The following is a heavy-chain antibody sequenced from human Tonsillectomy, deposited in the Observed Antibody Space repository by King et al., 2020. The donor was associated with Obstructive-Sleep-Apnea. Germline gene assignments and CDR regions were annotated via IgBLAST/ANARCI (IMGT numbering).Heavy chain of an antibody. Sequence: VQLQESGPGLVKPSETLSLTCTVSGGSISNYYWSWLRQPPGKGLEWIGYMYYSGNTNFNPSLKSRVTISADTSKIQFSLRLSSGTAADTAVYYCARHRGVEDYGGYGDYFDYWGQGTLVTVSS. J-gene: IGHJ4*02. CDR2: MYYSGNT. D-gene: IGHD5-12*01. CDR1: GGSISNYY. CDR3: ARHRGVEDYGGYGDYFDY. V-gene: IGHV4-59*08.